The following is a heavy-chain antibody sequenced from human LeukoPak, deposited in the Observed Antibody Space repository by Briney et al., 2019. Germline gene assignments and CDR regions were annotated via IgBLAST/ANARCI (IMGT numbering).Heavy chain of an antibody. V-gene: IGHV4-39*01. CDR1: GGSISSSSYY. D-gene: IGHD6-19*01. CDR2: IYYSGST. Sequence: SETLSLTCTVSGGSISSSSYYWGWIRQPPGTGLEWIGSIYYSGSTYYNPSLKSRVTISVDTSKNQFSLTLTSVTAADTAVYYCARRLRNTGYISGWAETNYWGQGTLVTVAS. J-gene: IGHJ4*02. CDR3: ARRLRNTGYISGWAETNY.